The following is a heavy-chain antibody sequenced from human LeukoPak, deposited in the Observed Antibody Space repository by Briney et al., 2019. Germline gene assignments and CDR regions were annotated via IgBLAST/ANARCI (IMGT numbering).Heavy chain of an antibody. CDR3: AREKRRNGYNYLDY. CDR1: GGSFSGYY. V-gene: IGHV4-34*01. CDR2: INHSGST. Sequence: PSETLSLTCAVYGGSFSGYYWSWIRQPPGKGLEWIGEINHSGSTNYNPSLKSRVTISVDTSKNQFSLKLSSVAAADTAVYYCAREKRRNGYNYLDYWGQGTLVTVSS. J-gene: IGHJ4*02. D-gene: IGHD5-24*01.